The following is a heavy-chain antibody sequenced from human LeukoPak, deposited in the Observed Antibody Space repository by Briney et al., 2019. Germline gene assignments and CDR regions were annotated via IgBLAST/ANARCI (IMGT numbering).Heavy chain of an antibody. CDR1: GYTFTSYA. Sequence: GASVKVSCKASGYTFTSYAMHWVRQAPGQRLEWMGWINAGNGNTKYSQEFQGRVTITRDTSASTAYMELSRLRSEDTAVYYCARDNSGGSTWWFDPWGQGTLVTVSS. D-gene: IGHD2-15*01. V-gene: IGHV1-3*03. CDR3: ARDNSGGSTWWFDP. J-gene: IGHJ5*02. CDR2: INAGNGNT.